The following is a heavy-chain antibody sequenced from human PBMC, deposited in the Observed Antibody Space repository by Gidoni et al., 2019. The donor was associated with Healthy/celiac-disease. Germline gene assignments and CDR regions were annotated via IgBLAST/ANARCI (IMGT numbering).Heavy chain of an antibody. CDR2: ISYDGSNK. D-gene: IGHD3-22*01. CDR3: AKGMRTYYYDSSGSQFDY. Sequence: QVQLVESGGGLVQPGRSLRLSCAASGFTFSSYGMHWVRQAPGKGLEWVAVISYDGSNKYYADSVKGRVTISRDNSKNTLYLQMNSLRAEDTAVYYCAKGMRTYYYDSSGSQFDYWGQGTLVTVSS. J-gene: IGHJ4*02. CDR1: GFTFSSYG. V-gene: IGHV3-30*18.